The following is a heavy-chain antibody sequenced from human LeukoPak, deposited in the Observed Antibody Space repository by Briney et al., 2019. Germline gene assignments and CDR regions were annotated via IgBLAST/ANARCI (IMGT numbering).Heavy chain of an antibody. Sequence: GGSLRLSCAASGFTFSSYAMHWVRQAPGKGLEWVANIKQDGSEKYYVDSVKGRFTISRDNAKNSLYLQMNSLRAEDTAVYYCARDIKWELPTGDYWGQGTLVTVSS. CDR3: ARDIKWELPTGDY. J-gene: IGHJ4*02. CDR2: IKQDGSEK. CDR1: GFTFSSYA. V-gene: IGHV3-7*01. D-gene: IGHD1-26*01.